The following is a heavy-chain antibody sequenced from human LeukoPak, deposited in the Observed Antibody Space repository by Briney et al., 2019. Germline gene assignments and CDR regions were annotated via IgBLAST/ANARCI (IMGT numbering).Heavy chain of an antibody. CDR3: ARGGSWSDFDY. CDR1: GGSTSSYY. V-gene: IGHV4-59*01. Sequence: PSETLPLTCTVSGGSTSSYYWSWIRQPPGKGLEWIGYIYHSGSTNYNPSLKSRVTISTDTSKNQFSLKLTSVTAADTAVYYCARGGSWSDFDYWGQGTLVTVSS. J-gene: IGHJ4*02. CDR2: IYHSGST. D-gene: IGHD6-13*01.